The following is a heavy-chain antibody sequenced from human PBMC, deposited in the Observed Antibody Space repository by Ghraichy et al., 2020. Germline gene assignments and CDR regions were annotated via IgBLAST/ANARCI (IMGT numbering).Heavy chain of an antibody. Sequence: ASVKVSCKASGYTFTSYAMHWVRQAPGQRLEWMGWINAGNGNTKYAQKFQGRVTITRDTSASTAYMELSSLRSEDTAVYYCANLAVCSSTTCYAAFDIWGQGTMVTVSS. V-gene: IGHV1-3*01. CDR3: ANLAVCSSTTCYAAFDI. CDR1: GYTFTSYA. CDR2: INAGNGNT. J-gene: IGHJ3*02. D-gene: IGHD2-2*01.